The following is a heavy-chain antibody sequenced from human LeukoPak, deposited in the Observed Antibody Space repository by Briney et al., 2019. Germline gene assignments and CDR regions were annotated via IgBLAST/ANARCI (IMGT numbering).Heavy chain of an antibody. CDR3: ARLGDFWSGSYYFGY. Sequence: GGSLKISCKGSGYRFTSYWIGWVRQMPGKGLEWMGIIYPGDSDTRYSPSFQGQVTISADKSISTAYLQWSCLKASDTAMYYCARLGDFWSGSYYFGYWGQGTLVTVSS. CDR2: IYPGDSDT. CDR1: GYRFTSYW. J-gene: IGHJ4*02. V-gene: IGHV5-51*01. D-gene: IGHD3-3*01.